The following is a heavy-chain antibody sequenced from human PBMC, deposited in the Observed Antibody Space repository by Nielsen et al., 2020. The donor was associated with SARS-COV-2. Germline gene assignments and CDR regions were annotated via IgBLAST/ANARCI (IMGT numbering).Heavy chain of an antibody. D-gene: IGHD3-22*01. CDR3: ARDSSGTYRRVDY. CDR1: GYTFTSYP. Sequence: ASVKVSCKASGYTFTSYPIHWVRQAPGQRLEWMGWINAGNGNTKYSQKFLGRVTMTRDTSTSTVYMELSSLRSDDTAVYYCARDSSGTYRRVDYWGQGTLVTVSS. CDR2: INAGNGNT. J-gene: IGHJ4*02. V-gene: IGHV1-3*01.